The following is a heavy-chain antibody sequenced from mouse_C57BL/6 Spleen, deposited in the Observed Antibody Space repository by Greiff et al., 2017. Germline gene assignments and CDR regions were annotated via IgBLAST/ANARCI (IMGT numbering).Heavy chain of an antibody. CDR3: ARSFDGYYAMDY. D-gene: IGHD2-3*01. CDR2: INPGSGGT. Sequence: QVQLQQSGAELVRPGTSVKVSCKASGYAFTNYLIEWVKQRPGQGLEWIGVINPGSGGTNYNEKFKGKATLTADKSSSTAYMQLSSLTSEDSAVYFCARSFDGYYAMDYWGQGTLVTVSA. V-gene: IGHV1-54*01. J-gene: IGHJ4*01. CDR1: GYAFTNYL.